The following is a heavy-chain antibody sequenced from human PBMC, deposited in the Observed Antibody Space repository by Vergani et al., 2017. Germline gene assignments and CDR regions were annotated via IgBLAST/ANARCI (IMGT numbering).Heavy chain of an antibody. J-gene: IGHJ5*02. D-gene: IGHD2-2*01. Sequence: EVQLVESGGGLVQPGGSLRLSCAASGFTFSSYEMNWVRQAPGKGLEWVSYISSIGSTIYYADSVKGRFTISRDNAKNSLYLQMNSLRAEDTAVYYCARVTVVPANRKTLSGFDPWGQGTLVTVSS. CDR3: ARVTVVPANRKTLSGFDP. V-gene: IGHV3-48*03. CDR1: GFTFSSYE. CDR2: ISSIGSTI.